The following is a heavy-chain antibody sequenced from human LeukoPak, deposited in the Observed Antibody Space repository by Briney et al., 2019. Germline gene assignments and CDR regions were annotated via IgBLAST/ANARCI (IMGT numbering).Heavy chain of an antibody. CDR2: ISDNRRNK. V-gene: IGHV3-30*18. CDR3: AKDTTTGPAEYYFDY. CDR1: GFTFSTYG. Sequence: GKTLRLSCAASGFTFSTYGMHWDREAPGTGLELVAVISDNRRNKYYGDSVKARFTISRDNSKNMLYLQMNSLRVEDTAVYYCAKDTTTGPAEYYFDYWGQGTLVTVSS. J-gene: IGHJ4*02. D-gene: IGHD1-14*01.